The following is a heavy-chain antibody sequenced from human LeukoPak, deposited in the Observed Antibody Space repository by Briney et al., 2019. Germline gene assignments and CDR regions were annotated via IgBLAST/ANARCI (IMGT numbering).Heavy chain of an antibody. CDR2: TYYRSKWYN. J-gene: IGHJ6*02. V-gene: IGHV6-1*01. Sequence: SQTLSLTCAISGDSVSSNSAAWSWIRQSPSRGLEWLGRTYYRSKWYNDYAVSVKSRITINPDTSKNQFSLQLNSVTPEDTAVYYCARVPIVVVTADYYYYGMDVWGQGTTVTVSS. D-gene: IGHD2-21*02. CDR3: ARVPIVVVTADYYYYGMDV. CDR1: GDSVSSNSAA.